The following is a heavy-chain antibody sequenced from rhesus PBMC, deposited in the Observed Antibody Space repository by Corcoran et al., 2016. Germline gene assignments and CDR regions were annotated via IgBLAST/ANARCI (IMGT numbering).Heavy chain of an antibody. CDR1: GGSIRGYY. J-gene: IGHJ4*01. CDR2: IDGNIAGT. V-gene: IGHV4-81*01. CDR3: ARYAGTVDYFDY. Sequence: QLQLQESGPGLVKPSETLSLTCAVPGGSIRGYYRRWIRQAPGKGLEWIGDIDGNIAGTNYNPSLKSRVTISKDTSKNQFSLKLSSVTAADTAVYYCARYAGTVDYFDYWGQGVLVTVSS. D-gene: IGHD5-24*01.